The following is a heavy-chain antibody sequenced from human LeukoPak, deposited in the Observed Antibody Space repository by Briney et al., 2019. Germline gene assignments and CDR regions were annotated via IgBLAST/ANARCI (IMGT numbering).Heavy chain of an antibody. D-gene: IGHD6-19*01. CDR3: AKDARRSSGWWFFDH. CDR1: GFVFSSLD. J-gene: IGHJ4*02. V-gene: IGHV3-23*01. Sequence: PGGSLRLSCAASGFVFSSLDMGWVRQAPGKGLEWVSAISDSGDRTYYADSVKGRFTLSRDNSKNTLYLQMNSLRAEDTAVYYCAKDARRSSGWWFFDHWGQGTLVTVSS. CDR2: ISDSGDRT.